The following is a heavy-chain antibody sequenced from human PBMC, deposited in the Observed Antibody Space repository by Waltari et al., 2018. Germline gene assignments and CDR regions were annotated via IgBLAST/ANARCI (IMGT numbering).Heavy chain of an antibody. CDR2: IYYSGST. V-gene: IGHV4-59*01. Sequence: QVQLQESGPGLVKPSETLSLTCTVSGGSISSYYWTWIRQPPGKGLEWIGYIYYSGSTNYNPSLKSRVTISVDTSKNQFSLKLSSVTAADTAVYYCARVPGVAGNGIDYWGQGTLVTVSS. CDR3: ARVPGVAGNGIDY. CDR1: GGSISSYY. D-gene: IGHD6-19*01. J-gene: IGHJ4*02.